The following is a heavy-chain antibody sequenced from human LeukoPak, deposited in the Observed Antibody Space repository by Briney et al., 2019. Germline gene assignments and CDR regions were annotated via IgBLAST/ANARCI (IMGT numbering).Heavy chain of an antibody. CDR2: ISSSSSYI. Sequence: GGSLRLSCAASGFTFSSYSMNWVRQAPGKGLEWVSSISSSSSYIYYADSVKGRFTISRDNAKNSLYLQMNSLRAEDTAVYYCAREIQSYYYGMDVWGQGTTVTVSS. D-gene: IGHD5-18*01. J-gene: IGHJ6*02. CDR1: GFTFSSYS. CDR3: AREIQSYYYGMDV. V-gene: IGHV3-21*01.